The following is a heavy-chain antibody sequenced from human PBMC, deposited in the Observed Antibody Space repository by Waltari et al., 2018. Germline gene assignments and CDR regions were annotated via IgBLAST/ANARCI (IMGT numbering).Heavy chain of an antibody. J-gene: IGHJ4*02. D-gene: IGHD4-4*01. CDR3: ARGVWPTANDY. V-gene: IGHV4-34*01. CDR2: INHSGST. Sequence: QVQLQQWGAGLLKPSETLSLTCAVYGGSFSGYYWSWIRQPPGKGLEWIGEINHSGSTNYNPSLKSRVTISVDTSKNQFSRKLSAVTAADTAVYYCARGVWPTANDYWGQGTLVTVSS. CDR1: GGSFSGYY.